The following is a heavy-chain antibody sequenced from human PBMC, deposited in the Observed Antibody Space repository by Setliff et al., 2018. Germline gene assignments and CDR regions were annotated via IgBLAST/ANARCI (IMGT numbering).Heavy chain of an antibody. J-gene: IGHJ3*02. CDR1: GGSFNRYY. D-gene: IGHD3-22*01. V-gene: IGHV4-34*01. CDR3: ARGLSYYDSSGYLLAPYAFDI. Sequence: PSETLSLTCAVYGGSFNRYYWNWIRQPPGKGLEWIGEIDQSGSTNYNPSLKSRVTMSVDTAKNQFSLKLSSVTAADTAVYYCARGLSYYDSSGYLLAPYAFDIWGQGTMVTV. CDR2: IDQSGST.